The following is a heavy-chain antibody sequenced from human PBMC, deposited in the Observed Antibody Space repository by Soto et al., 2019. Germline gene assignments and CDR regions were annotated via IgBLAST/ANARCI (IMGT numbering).Heavy chain of an antibody. Sequence: QVQLQQWGAGLLKPSETLSLTCAVYGGSFSGYYWTWIRQPPGTGLEWIGEINHSGSTNYNPSLKSRVTISVDTSKNQFTLKLISVTAADTAAYYCARDKITGLFDYWGQGTLVTVSS. CDR2: INHSGST. CDR3: ARDKITGLFDY. D-gene: IGHD2-8*02. V-gene: IGHV4-34*01. CDR1: GGSFSGYY. J-gene: IGHJ4*02.